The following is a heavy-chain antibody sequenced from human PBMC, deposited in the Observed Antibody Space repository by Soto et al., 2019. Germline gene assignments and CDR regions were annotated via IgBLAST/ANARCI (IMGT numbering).Heavy chain of an antibody. V-gene: IGHV3-15*07. CDR2: IKSKNDGGTT. D-gene: IGHD2-15*01. Sequence: GGSLRLSCAASGFTFITAWMNWVRQVPGKGLEWVGRIKSKNDGGTTDYAAPVKGRFTISRDDSKNTVYLQMNSLRTEDTALYYCAADLPGHGGGFEFDYWGQGTPVTVSS. J-gene: IGHJ4*01. CDR3: AADLPGHGGGFEFDY. CDR1: GFTFITAW.